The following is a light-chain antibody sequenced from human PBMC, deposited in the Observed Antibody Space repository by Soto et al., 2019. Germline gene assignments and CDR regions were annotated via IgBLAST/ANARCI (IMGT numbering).Light chain of an antibody. Sequence: QSVLTQPPSVSGSPGQSVTISCTGTSTDFVSYNRVSWYQHHPGKAPKLIIYEATKRPSGVSYRFSGSKSGNTASLTISGLQAEDEADYYCTSYTITSPYVFGTGTKVTVL. V-gene: IGLV2-18*02. CDR2: EAT. J-gene: IGLJ1*01. CDR1: STDFVSYNR. CDR3: TSYTITSPYV.